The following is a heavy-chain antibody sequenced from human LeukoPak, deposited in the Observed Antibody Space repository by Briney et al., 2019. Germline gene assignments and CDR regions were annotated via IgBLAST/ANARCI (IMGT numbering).Heavy chain of an antibody. Sequence: PGGSLRLSCAGSGFIFNSHSMNWVRQAPGKGLEWVSYVSATSGSAIYYADSVKGRFTISRDNAKNSLYLQMSSLRAEDTAVYFCARGLFGELLWGRYGMDVWGQGTTVTVSS. J-gene: IGHJ6*02. V-gene: IGHV3-48*04. CDR2: VSATSGSAI. CDR3: ARGLFGELLWGRYGMDV. D-gene: IGHD3-10*01. CDR1: GFIFNSHS.